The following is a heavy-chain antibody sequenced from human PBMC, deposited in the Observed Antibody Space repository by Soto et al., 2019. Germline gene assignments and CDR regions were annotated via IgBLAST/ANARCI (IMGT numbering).Heavy chain of an antibody. V-gene: IGHV4-59*01. CDR2: IYNTGST. D-gene: IGHD3-16*02. CDR1: VRPSGIYY. Sequence: ETLSLTYTVSVRPSGIYYWTWIRQPPGKGLEWVGHIYNTGSTNSNPSLKSRVTISLDTSQNQLSPKLSPVTAADTRVYYCARDSFYYYGMEVWGPGTTVTVSS. CDR3: ARDSFYYYGMEV. J-gene: IGHJ6*02.